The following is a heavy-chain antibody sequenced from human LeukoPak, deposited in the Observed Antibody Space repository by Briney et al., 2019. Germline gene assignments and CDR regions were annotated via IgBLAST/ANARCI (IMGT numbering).Heavy chain of an antibody. D-gene: IGHD3-10*01. V-gene: IGHV3-74*01. J-gene: IGHJ3*02. CDR3: ARGVTMVRGAKGGDAFDI. Sequence: GGSLRLSCAASGITFSTYWMHWVRQAPGKGLVWVSRITNDGNTNYADSVKGRFTISRDNAKNTLYLQMNSLRAEDTAVYYCARGVTMVRGAKGGDAFDIWGQGTMVTVSS. CDR2: ITNDGNT. CDR1: GITFSTYW.